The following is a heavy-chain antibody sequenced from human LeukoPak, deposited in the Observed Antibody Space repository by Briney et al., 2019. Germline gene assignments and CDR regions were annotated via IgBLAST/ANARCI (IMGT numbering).Heavy chain of an antibody. D-gene: IGHD1-26*01. V-gene: IGHV4-59*01. Sequence: SETLSLTCTVSGGSISIYYWSWIRQPPGKGLEWIGYIYNSGSTYYDPSLKSRVTISVDTSKNQFSLRLSSVTAADAAVYYCVRDRELNYWGQGTLVTVSS. CDR1: GGSISIYY. CDR3: VRDRELNY. J-gene: IGHJ4*02. CDR2: IYNSGST.